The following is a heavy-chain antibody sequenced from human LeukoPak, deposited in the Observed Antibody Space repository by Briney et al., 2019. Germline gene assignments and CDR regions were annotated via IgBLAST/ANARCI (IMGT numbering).Heavy chain of an antibody. D-gene: IGHD1-26*01. J-gene: IGHJ6*03. CDR2: INHSGST. CDR3: ARGLSDSGSYYYMDV. V-gene: IGHV4-34*01. Sequence: PSETLSLTCAVYGRSFSGYYWSWIRQPPGKGLEWIGEINHSGSTNYNPSLKSRVTISVDTSKNQFSLKLSSVTAADTAVYYCARGLSDSGSYYYMDVWGKGTTVTVSS. CDR1: GRSFSGYY.